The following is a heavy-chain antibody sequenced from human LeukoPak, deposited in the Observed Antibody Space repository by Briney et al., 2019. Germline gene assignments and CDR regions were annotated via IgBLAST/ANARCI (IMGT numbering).Heavy chain of an antibody. CDR3: AKDRGITMVRGVMKAFDY. Sequence: GWSLRLSCAASGFTFSSYAMSWVRQAPGKGLEWVSAISGSGGSTYYADSVKGRFTISRDNSKNTLYLQMNSLRAEDTAVYYCAKDRGITMVRGVMKAFDYWGQGTLVTVSS. J-gene: IGHJ4*02. V-gene: IGHV3-23*01. CDR2: ISGSGGST. CDR1: GFTFSSYA. D-gene: IGHD3-10*01.